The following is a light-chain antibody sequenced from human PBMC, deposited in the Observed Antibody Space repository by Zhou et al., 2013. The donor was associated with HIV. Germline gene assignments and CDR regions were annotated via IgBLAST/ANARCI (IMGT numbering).Light chain of an antibody. CDR2: AAS. J-gene: IGKJ2*01. V-gene: IGKV1-27*01. CDR3: QHYSSYPYF. Sequence: DIQMTQSPSSLSASVGDRVTITCRAGQGISSYLAWYQQKPGKVPKLLIYAASTLQSGVPSRFSGSGSGTDFTLTISSLQPEDVATYYCQHYSSYPYFFGQGTKLEVK. CDR1: QGISSY.